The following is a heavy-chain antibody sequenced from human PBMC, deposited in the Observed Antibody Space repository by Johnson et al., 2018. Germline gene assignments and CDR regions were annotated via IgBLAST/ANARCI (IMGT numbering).Heavy chain of an antibody. CDR3: ARGGQGGYSFDI. Sequence: QVQLVQSGGGVVQPGRSLRLACAASGLRFSDYYMSWIRQAPGKGLEWVSYISSSGTTIYYADSVKGRFTISRDNAQNSLYLQMNSLRAEDTAVYYCARGGQGGYSFDIWGQGTMVTVSS. J-gene: IGHJ3*02. V-gene: IGHV3-11*01. CDR2: ISSSGTTI. CDR1: GLRFSDYY. D-gene: IGHD3-22*01.